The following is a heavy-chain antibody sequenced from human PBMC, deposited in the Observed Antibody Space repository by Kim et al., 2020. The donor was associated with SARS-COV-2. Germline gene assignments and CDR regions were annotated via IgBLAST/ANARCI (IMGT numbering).Heavy chain of an antibody. CDR2: ISWNSGSI. V-gene: IGHV3-9*01. J-gene: IGHJ3*02. Sequence: GGSLRLSCAASGFTFDDYAMHWVRQAPGKGLEWVSGISWNSGSIGYADSVKGRFTISRDNAKNSLYLQMNSLRAEDTALYYCAKEYALEMATIGAFDIWGQGTMVTVSS. CDR1: GFTFDDYA. CDR3: AKEYALEMATIGAFDI. D-gene: IGHD5-12*01.